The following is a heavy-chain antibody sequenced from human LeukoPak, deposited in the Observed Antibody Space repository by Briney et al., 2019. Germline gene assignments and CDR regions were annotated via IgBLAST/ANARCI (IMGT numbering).Heavy chain of an antibody. CDR3: ARGPPGESLDI. CDR1: GFTFNTNT. V-gene: IGHV3-21*01. Sequence: GRSLRLSCAASGFTFNTNTMNWVRQAPGNGLEWVSFISGSSNYKSYADSVKGRITISRDNAKNSLYLQMNSLRGEDTAVYYCARGPPGESLDIWGQGTMVTVS. J-gene: IGHJ3*02. CDR2: ISGSSNYK. D-gene: IGHD3-16*01.